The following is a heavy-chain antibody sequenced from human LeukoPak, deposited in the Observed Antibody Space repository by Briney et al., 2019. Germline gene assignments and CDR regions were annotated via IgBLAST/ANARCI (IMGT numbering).Heavy chain of an antibody. CDR1: GGSISSYY. J-gene: IGHJ4*02. Sequence: SETLSLTCTVSGGSISSYYWSWIRQPPGKGLEWIGYIYYSGSINYNPSLKSRVTISVDTSKNQFSLKLSSVTAADTAVYYCARHSGYYDSSGYYPPYYFDYWGQGTLVTVSS. CDR3: ARHSGYYDSSGYYPPYYFDY. CDR2: IYYSGSI. D-gene: IGHD3-22*01. V-gene: IGHV4-59*08.